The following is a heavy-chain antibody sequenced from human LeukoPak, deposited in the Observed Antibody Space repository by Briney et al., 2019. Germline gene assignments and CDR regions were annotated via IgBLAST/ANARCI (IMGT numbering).Heavy chain of an antibody. CDR2: INPSGGST. D-gene: IGHD5-12*01. J-gene: IGHJ4*02. Sequence: WASVKVSCKASGYTFTSDYMNWVRQAPGQGLEWMGIINPSGGSTSYAQKFQGRVTMTRDTSTSTVYMELSSLRSEDTAVYYCARDTFSGYDFGYWGQGTLVTVSS. CDR1: GYTFTSDY. V-gene: IGHV1-46*01. CDR3: ARDTFSGYDFGY.